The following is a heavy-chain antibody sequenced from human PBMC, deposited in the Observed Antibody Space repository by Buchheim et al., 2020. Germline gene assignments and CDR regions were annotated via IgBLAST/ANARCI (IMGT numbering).Heavy chain of an antibody. CDR2: ISYDGSNK. D-gene: IGHD1-26*01. Sequence: QVQLVESGGGVVQPGRSLRLSCAASGFTFSSYGMHWVRQASGKGLEWVAVISYDGSNKYYADSVKGRFTISRDNSKNTLYLQMNSLRAEDTAVYYCAKFSGSYYEDYWGQGTL. CDR1: GFTFSSYG. V-gene: IGHV3-30*18. J-gene: IGHJ4*02. CDR3: AKFSGSYYEDY.